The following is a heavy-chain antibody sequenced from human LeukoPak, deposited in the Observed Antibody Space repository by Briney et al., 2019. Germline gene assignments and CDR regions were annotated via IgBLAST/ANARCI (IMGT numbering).Heavy chain of an antibody. CDR2: IYHSGST. J-gene: IGHJ6*03. V-gene: IGHV4-38-2*01. D-gene: IGHD3-10*01. CDR3: VSGPPSYYYCMEV. CDR1: GYSISSGYY. Sequence: SETLSLTCAVSGYSISSGYYWGWIRQPPGKGLEWIGSIYHSGSTNYNPSLKSRVTISVDTSKNQFSLKLNSVTAADTAVYYCVSGPPSYYYCMEVWGKGTTVTVSS.